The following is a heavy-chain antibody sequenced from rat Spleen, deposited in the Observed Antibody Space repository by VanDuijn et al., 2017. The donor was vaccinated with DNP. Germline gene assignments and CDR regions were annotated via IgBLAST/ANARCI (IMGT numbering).Heavy chain of an antibody. CDR2: ISTSGSRT. CDR1: GFIFSNYY. Sequence: EVQLVESGGDLVQPGGSLKLSCAASGFIFSNYYMAWVRQAPKKGLEWVATISTSGSRTYYRDSVKGRFTISRDNAESSLYLQMNSLKSEDTATYYCTKNSGYYFDSWGQGVMVTVSP. V-gene: IGHV5S23*01. CDR3: TKNSGYYFDS. D-gene: IGHD4-3*01. J-gene: IGHJ2*01.